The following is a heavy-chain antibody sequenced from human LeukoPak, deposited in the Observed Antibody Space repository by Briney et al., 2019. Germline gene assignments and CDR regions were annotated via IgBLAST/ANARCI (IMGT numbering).Heavy chain of an antibody. CDR2: INHSGST. CDR3: ARQWLVLRRNWFDP. CDR1: GGSISSSSYY. V-gene: IGHV4-39*01. J-gene: IGHJ5*02. Sequence: SETLSLTCTVSGGSISSSSYYWSWIRQPPGKGLEWIGEINHSGSTNYNPSLKSRVTISVDTSKNQFSLKLSSVTAADTAVYYCARQWLVLRRNWFDPWGQGTLVTVSS. D-gene: IGHD6-19*01.